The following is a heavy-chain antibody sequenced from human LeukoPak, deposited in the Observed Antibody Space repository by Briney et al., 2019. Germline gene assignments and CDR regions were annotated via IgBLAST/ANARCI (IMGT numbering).Heavy chain of an antibody. D-gene: IGHD4-17*01. V-gene: IGHV4-59*01. CDR3: ACLNGDYTFDY. J-gene: IGHJ4*02. CDR1: GGSISSYY. CDR2: IYYSGST. Sequence: SETLYLTCTVSGGSISSYYWSWIRQPAGKGLEWIGYIYYSGSTNYNPSLKSRVTISVDTSKNRFSLKLSSVTAADTAVYYCACLNGDYTFDYWGQGTLVTVSS.